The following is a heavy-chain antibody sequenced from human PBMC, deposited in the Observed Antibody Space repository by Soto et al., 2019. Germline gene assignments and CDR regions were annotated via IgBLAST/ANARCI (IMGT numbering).Heavy chain of an antibody. CDR1: GFTFSSYT. V-gene: IGHV3-48*02. Sequence: GGSLRLSCAASGFTFSSYTMNWVRQAPGKGLEWISYIGSGTSPIYYADSVKGRFTISRDNAKNSLFLQMGSLRDEDTALYYWVRDYMYGLVYRGQGVLVTVSS. CDR2: IGSGTSPI. D-gene: IGHD2-8*01. CDR3: VRDYMYGLVY. J-gene: IGHJ4*02.